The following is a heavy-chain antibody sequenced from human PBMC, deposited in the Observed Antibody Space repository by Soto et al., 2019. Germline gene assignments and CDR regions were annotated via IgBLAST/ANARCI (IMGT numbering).Heavy chain of an antibody. Sequence: QVQLMESGPGLVKPSETLSLSCTVSGASISTPGSYWGWVRQSPGTGLQWIGYVYYTGDTSYSPSFKRRVNLSVNTTKNQLSMTLRSMTAAETALFYCVRCKLMASFEYWGQGALVTVSS. V-gene: IGHV4-39*01. CDR3: VRCKLMASFEY. J-gene: IGHJ4*02. D-gene: IGHD2-8*01. CDR2: VYYTGDT. CDR1: GASISTPGSY.